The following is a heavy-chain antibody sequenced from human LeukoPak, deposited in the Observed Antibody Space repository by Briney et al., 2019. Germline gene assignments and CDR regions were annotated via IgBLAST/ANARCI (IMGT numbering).Heavy chain of an antibody. CDR3: ARAKGVNNNWFDP. J-gene: IGHJ5*02. CDR2: ISYDGSNK. D-gene: IGHD3-10*01. Sequence: GGSLRLSCAASGFTFSSYSMNWVRQAPGKGLEWVAVISYDGSNKYYADSVKGRFTISRDNSKNTLYLQMNSLRAEDTAVYYCARAKGVNNNWFDPWGQGTLVTVSS. CDR1: GFTFSSYS. V-gene: IGHV3-30*03.